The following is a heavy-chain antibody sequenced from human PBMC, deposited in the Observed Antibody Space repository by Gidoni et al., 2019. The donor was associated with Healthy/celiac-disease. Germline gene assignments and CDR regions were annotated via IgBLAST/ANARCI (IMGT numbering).Heavy chain of an antibody. CDR1: GFTFSRSS. J-gene: IGHJ6*02. CDR2: ISSSSSYI. D-gene: IGHD2-21*02. CDR3: AREYCGGDCYPHYYYGMDV. Sequence: EVQLVESGGGLVKPGGSLRLSCAASGFTFSRSSMNWVRQAPGKGLEWVSSISSSSSYIYYADSVKGRFTISRDNAKNSLYLQMNSLRAEDTAVYYCAREYCGGDCYPHYYYGMDVWGQGTTVTVSS. V-gene: IGHV3-21*01.